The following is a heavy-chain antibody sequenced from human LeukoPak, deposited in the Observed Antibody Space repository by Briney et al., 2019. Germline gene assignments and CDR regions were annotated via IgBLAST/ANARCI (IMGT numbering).Heavy chain of an antibody. V-gene: IGHV3-21*01. J-gene: IGHJ4*03. CDR1: GFTLSSYN. CDR3: ARGRVYNGYDPFDY. CDR2: ISSSSSYI. D-gene: IGHD5-12*01. Sequence: GGSLRLSCAASGFTLSSYNMNWVRQAPGKGLEWVSFISSSSSYIQYADSMKGRFTISRDNAKNSLYLQMNSLRAEDTAVYYCARGRVYNGYDPFDYWGQGTTVTVSS.